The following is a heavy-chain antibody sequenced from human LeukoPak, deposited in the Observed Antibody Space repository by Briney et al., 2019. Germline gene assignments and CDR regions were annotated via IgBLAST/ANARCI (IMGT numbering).Heavy chain of an antibody. J-gene: IGHJ4*02. CDR2: ISTSSNRI. CDR1: GFTFRNYA. V-gene: IGHV3-48*02. D-gene: IGHD6-19*01. CDR3: ARVSAPGTSGWYFGY. Sequence: PGRSLRLSCAASGFTFRNYAMYWVRQAPGKGLEWVSYISTSSNRIDYADSVKGRFTMSRDNAKNLLYLQMNSLRDEDTAMYYCARVSAPGTSGWYFGYWGQGTLVTVSS.